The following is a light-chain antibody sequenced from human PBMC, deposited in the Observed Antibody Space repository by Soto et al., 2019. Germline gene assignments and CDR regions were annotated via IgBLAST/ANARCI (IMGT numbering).Light chain of an antibody. J-gene: IGLJ2*01. CDR2: DNN. V-gene: IGLV1-51*01. CDR1: SSNIENNY. Sequence: SVLTQPPSVSAAPGQRVTISCSGSSSNIENNYVSWYQQLPGAAPKLLIYDNNKRPSGIPDRFSGSKSGTSATLGITGLQTGDEADYYCGTWDSSLSAGVFGGGTKLTVL. CDR3: GTWDSSLSAGV.